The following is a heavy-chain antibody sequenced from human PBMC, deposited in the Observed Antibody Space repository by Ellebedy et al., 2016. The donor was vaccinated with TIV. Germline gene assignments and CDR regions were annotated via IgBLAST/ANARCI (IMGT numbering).Heavy chain of an antibody. Sequence: GESLKISXAGSGFNFSSSAVNWVRQAPGKGLEWVSGVTDSGSRTFYSDSVKGRFTVSRDRATSTLFLHLTDVRVEDAAVYYCAKSKDTYVQGADPYDYWGQGTRVTVSS. CDR1: GFNFSSSA. J-gene: IGHJ4*02. D-gene: IGHD3-10*02. CDR3: AKSKDTYVQGADPYDY. V-gene: IGHV3-23*01. CDR2: VTDSGSRT.